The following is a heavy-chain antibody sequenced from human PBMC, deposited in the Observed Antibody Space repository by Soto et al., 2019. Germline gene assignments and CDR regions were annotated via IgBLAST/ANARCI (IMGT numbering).Heavy chain of an antibody. V-gene: IGHV3-13*04. CDR3: ARGQEVGAHFFDS. Sequence: GGPLRLSCEASEFTFGKFDMHGVRQPTGKGLEWVSTIGISGDTYYAVSVKGRFTISRDNAKNSLSLQMNSLRAGDTALYFCARGQEVGAHFFDSWGQGTQVTVSS. D-gene: IGHD2-15*01. CDR2: IGISGDT. J-gene: IGHJ4*02. CDR1: EFTFGKFD.